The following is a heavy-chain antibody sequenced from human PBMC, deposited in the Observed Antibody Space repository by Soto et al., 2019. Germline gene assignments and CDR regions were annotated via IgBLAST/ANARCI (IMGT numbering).Heavy chain of an antibody. J-gene: IGHJ6*02. CDR3: ARQGFGPLPGLVDV. CDR2: VHHSWGS. D-gene: IGHD3-10*01. CDR1: GGSISSYY. V-gene: IGHV4-59*08. Sequence: QVQLQESGPGLVKPSETLSLSCTVSGGSISSYYWSWFRQSPGKRMEWIGYVHHSWGSSYNPSLQSXVSXSLDTSKSQFSLKVTSVTATDTAVYYCARQGFGPLPGLVDVWGQGTTVTVSS.